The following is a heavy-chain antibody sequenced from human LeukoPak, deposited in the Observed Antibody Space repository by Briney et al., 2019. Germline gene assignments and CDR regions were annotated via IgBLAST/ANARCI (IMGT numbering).Heavy chain of an antibody. CDR3: ARRANNWNYGFDP. Sequence: PGGSLRLSCAASGFTVSSNYMSWVRQAPGKGLEWVSVIYSGGSTYYADSVKGRFTISRDNSKNTLYLQMNSLRAEDTAVYYCARRANNWNYGFDPWGQGTLVTVSS. CDR1: GFTVSSNY. CDR2: IYSGGST. J-gene: IGHJ5*02. D-gene: IGHD1-7*01. V-gene: IGHV3-53*01.